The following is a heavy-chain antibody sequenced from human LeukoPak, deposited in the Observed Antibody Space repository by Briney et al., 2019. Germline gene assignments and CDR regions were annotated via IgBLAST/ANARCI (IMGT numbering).Heavy chain of an antibody. V-gene: IGHV1-69*05. J-gene: IGHJ6*03. CDR2: IIPIFGTA. Sequence: SVKVSCKASGGTFSSYAISWVRQAPGQGLEWMGGIIPIFGTANYAQKFQGRVTITTDESTSTAYMELSSLRSEDTAVYYCARLGMTTVTRSYYYYMDIWGKGTTVTVSS. D-gene: IGHD4-11*01. CDR3: ARLGMTTVTRSYYYYMDI. CDR1: GGTFSSYA.